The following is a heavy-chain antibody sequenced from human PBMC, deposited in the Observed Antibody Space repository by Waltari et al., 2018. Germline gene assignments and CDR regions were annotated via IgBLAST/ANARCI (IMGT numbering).Heavy chain of an antibody. J-gene: IGHJ6*03. Sequence: EVQLVESGGGLVQPGGSLRLSCAASGFTVSSNYMSWVRQAPGKGLEWVSVIYSGGSTYYADSAKVRFTISRHKSKNTLYLQMNSLRAEDTAVYYCARVVKQQLVGTAYYYYYYMDVWGKGTTVTISS. V-gene: IGHV3-53*04. D-gene: IGHD6-13*01. CDR2: IYSGGST. CDR1: GFTVSSNY. CDR3: ARVVKQQLVGTAYYYYYYMDV.